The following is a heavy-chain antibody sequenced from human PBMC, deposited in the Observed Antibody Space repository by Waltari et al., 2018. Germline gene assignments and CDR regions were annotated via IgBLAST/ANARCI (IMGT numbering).Heavy chain of an antibody. D-gene: IGHD1-26*01. CDR2: LSLDGNTK. J-gene: IGHJ4*02. Sequence: QLVESGGGVVQPGGSLRLSCAASGLPFSSCAFHWVRQAPGKGLEWVAFLSLDGNTKFYTDSVKGRLTVSRDNSKNTLYLQMNGLKTDDTAVYYCARHFLALGDGDSWGQGVLVTVSS. CDR1: GLPFSSCA. CDR3: ARHFLALGDGDS. V-gene: IGHV3-30*02.